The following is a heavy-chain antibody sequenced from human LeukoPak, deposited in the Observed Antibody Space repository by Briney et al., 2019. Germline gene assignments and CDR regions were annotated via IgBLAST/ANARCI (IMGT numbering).Heavy chain of an antibody. CDR2: ISSSSSYI. V-gene: IGHV3-21*01. CDR1: GFTFSSYS. CDR3: ARDRSGSISPPDFDY. Sequence: PGGSLRLSCAASGFTFSSYSTNWVRQAPGKGLEWVSSISSSSSYIYYADSVKGRFTISRDNAKNSLYLQMNSLRAEDTAVYYCARDRSGSISPPDFDYWGQGTLVTVSS. J-gene: IGHJ4*02. D-gene: IGHD3-10*01.